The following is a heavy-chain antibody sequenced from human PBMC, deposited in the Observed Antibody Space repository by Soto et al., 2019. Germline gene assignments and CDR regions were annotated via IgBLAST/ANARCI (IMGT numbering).Heavy chain of an antibody. J-gene: IGHJ6*02. Sequence: LRLSCAASGFTFSDYYMSWIRQAPGKGLEWVSYISSSGSTIYYADSVKGRFTISRDNAKNSLYLQMNSLRAEDTAVYYCARDIVTMVRGVRYYYYGMDVWGQGTTVTVSS. D-gene: IGHD3-10*01. CDR1: GFTFSDYY. CDR3: ARDIVTMVRGVRYYYYGMDV. V-gene: IGHV3-11*01. CDR2: ISSSGSTI.